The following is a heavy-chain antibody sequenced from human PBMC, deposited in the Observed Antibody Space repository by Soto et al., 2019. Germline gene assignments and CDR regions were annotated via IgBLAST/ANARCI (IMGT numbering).Heavy chain of an antibody. J-gene: IGHJ4*02. D-gene: IGHD5-18*01. CDR3: ARSQYTYGRLINY. Sequence: GTLSHPCSVSPDPITTNGYYTGMIRQPPGKGQQWIGTVYSTGRTFSHPSLTSRVFISVDTSKNKFSLRLTSVTAADTAVYYCARSQYTYGRLINYWGPGIMVT. CDR1: PDPITTNGYY. V-gene: IGHV4-39*01. CDR2: VYSTGRT.